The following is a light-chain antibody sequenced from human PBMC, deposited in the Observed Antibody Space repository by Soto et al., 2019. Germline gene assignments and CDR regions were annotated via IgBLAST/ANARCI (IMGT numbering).Light chain of an antibody. CDR2: EVS. Sequence: QSALTQPASVSGSPGQSITISCTGTSSDAGGYNYVSWYQQHPGKAPKLMIYEVSNRPSGVSNRFSGSKSGNTASLTISGLQAEDEADYYCSSYTSSSTLVFGRGTKLTVL. J-gene: IGLJ2*01. CDR3: SSYTSSSTLV. CDR1: SSDAGGYNY. V-gene: IGLV2-14*01.